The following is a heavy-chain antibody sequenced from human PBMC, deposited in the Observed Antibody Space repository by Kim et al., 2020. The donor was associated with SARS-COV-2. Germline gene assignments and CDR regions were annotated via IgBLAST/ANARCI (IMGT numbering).Heavy chain of an antibody. CDR3: AKDFVGGPGTDD. CDR1: GFTFSSYS. CDR2: IWNDGSNK. Sequence: GGSLRLSCAASGFTFSSYSMNWVRQAPGKGLEWVSVIWNDGSNKYYADSVKGRFTISRDNPKNTLYLEMNSLRAEDTAVYYCAKDFVGGPGTDDWGQGTLVTVSS. J-gene: IGHJ4*02. D-gene: IGHD3-10*01. V-gene: IGHV3-33*06.